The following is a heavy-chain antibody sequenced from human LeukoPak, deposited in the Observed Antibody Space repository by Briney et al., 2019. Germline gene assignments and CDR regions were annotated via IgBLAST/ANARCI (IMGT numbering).Heavy chain of an antibody. V-gene: IGHV4-59*01. CDR2: IYYSGST. CDR1: GGSISSYY. Sequence: SETLSLTCTVSGGSISSYYWSWIRQPPGKGLEWIGYIYYSGSTNYNPSLKSRVTISVDTSKNQFSLKLSSVTAADTAVYYCAGARSSGYFFGYFDYWGQGTLVTVSS. CDR3: AGARSSGYFFGYFDY. D-gene: IGHD3-22*01. J-gene: IGHJ4*02.